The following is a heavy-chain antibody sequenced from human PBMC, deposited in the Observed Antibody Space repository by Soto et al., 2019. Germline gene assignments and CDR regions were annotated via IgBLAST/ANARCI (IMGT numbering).Heavy chain of an antibody. CDR2: IIPIFGTA. CDR1: GGTFSSYA. J-gene: IGHJ6*02. D-gene: IGHD2-15*01. V-gene: IGHV1-69*01. Sequence: QVQLVQSGAEVKKPGSSVKVSCKASGGTFSSYAISWVRQAPGQGLEWMGGIIPIFGTANYAQKFQGRVTSTADEPTSTAYMELRSLSSEDTAVYYCARYCSGGRCCGMGGMDVWGQGTTVTVSS. CDR3: ARYCSGGRCCGMGGMDV.